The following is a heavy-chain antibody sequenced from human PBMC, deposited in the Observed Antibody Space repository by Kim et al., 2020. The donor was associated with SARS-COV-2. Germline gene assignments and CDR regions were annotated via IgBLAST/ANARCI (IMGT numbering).Heavy chain of an antibody. D-gene: IGHD3-10*01. J-gene: IGHJ4*02. V-gene: IGHV3-23*01. Sequence: ADSVKGRFTISRDNSKNTLYLQMNSLRAEDMAVYYCARGSGSYYKAHYDYWGQGTLVTVSS. CDR3: ARGSGSYYKAHYDY.